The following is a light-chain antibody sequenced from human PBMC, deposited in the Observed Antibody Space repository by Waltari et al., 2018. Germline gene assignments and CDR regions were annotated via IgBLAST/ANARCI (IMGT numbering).Light chain of an antibody. CDR2: DVS. V-gene: IGLV2-11*01. CDR3: CSYAGSFTFV. Sequence: QSALTQPRSVSGSPGQSVPISCTGASSDSYNDVSWYQQHPGKAPKLIIYDVSKRPSGVPDRFSGSKSGNTASLTISGLQAEDEADYYCCSYAGSFTFVFETGTKVIVL. J-gene: IGLJ1*01. CDR1: SSDSYND.